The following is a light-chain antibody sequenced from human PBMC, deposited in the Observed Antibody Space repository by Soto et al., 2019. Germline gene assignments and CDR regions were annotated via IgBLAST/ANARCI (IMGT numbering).Light chain of an antibody. CDR3: QHYNNWPPWT. Sequence: EIVMTQSTATLSVSPGERATLSCRASQSVSSNLAWYQQKPGQAPRLLIYGASTRATGIPARFSGSGSGTEFTLTISSLQSEDFAVYYCQHYNNWPPWTFGQGIKVEIK. J-gene: IGKJ1*01. CDR2: GAS. CDR1: QSVSSN. V-gene: IGKV3-15*01.